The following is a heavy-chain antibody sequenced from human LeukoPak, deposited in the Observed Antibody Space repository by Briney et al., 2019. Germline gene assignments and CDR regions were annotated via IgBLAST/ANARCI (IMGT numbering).Heavy chain of an antibody. CDR3: ARDGLPYGGKIPNWFDP. CDR2: INPNSGGT. CDR1: VCTFTGYY. V-gene: IGHV1-2*02. Sequence: ASVTVSFKASVCTFTGYYMHWLRQAPGQGLEGMGWINPNSGGTNYAQKFQGRVTMTRDTSISTAYMELSRLRSDDTAVYYCARDGLPYGGKIPNWFDPWGQGTLVTVSS. J-gene: IGHJ5*02. D-gene: IGHD4-23*01.